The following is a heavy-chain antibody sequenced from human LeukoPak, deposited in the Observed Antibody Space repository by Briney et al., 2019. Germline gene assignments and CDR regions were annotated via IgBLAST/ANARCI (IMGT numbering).Heavy chain of an antibody. CDR2: ISIRSNYI. J-gene: IGHJ6*02. CDR3: ARDSSSSSCYYYGMDV. Sequence: GRSLRLSCAASGVIFSSYSMNWVRHAPREGLEWVSSISIRSNYIYYTDPVRGRFTISRDNAKNSLYLQMNSLRAEDTAVYYCARDSSSSSCYYYGMDVWGQGTTVTVSS. CDR1: GVIFSSYS. D-gene: IGHD6-6*01. V-gene: IGHV3-21*01.